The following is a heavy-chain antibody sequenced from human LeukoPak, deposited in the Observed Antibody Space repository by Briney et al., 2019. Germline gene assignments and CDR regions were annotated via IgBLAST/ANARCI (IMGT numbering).Heavy chain of an antibody. J-gene: IGHJ4*02. CDR3: ARASRLGELSLGY. D-gene: IGHD3-16*02. CDR1: GGSIGSGDYY. CDR2: ISNRGRT. V-gene: IGHV4-31*03. Sequence: SETLSLTCTVSGGSIGSGDYYWSWIRQHPGKGLEWIGYISNRGRTYYNPSLKSRLTISVDTSKNQFSLKLSSVTAADTAVYHCARASRLGELSLGYWGQGTLVTVSS.